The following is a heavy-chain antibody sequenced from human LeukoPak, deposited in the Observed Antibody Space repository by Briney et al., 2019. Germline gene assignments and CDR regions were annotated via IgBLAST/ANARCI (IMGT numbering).Heavy chain of an antibody. CDR1: GFTFSMYY. Sequence: PGGSLRLSCAASGFTFSMYYMNWVRQAPGKGLEWVSYIKSSTNITYYADSVKGRFTISRDNAKNSLYPQMNSLRAEDTAVYYCAIGGVVIGLFDYWGQGTLVTASS. CDR2: IKSSTNIT. J-gene: IGHJ4*02. CDR3: AIGGVVIGLFDY. D-gene: IGHD3-3*01. V-gene: IGHV3-48*01.